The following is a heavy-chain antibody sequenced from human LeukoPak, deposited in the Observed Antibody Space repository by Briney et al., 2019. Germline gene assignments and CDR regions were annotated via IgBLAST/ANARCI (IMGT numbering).Heavy chain of an antibody. CDR1: GFTFSSYA. CDR2: ISYDGSNK. CDR3: AKDAQRGFDYSNSLDY. Sequence: GRSLRLSCAASGFTFSSYAMHWVRQAPGKGLEWVAVISYDGSNKYYADSVKGRFTISRDNFKNPLYLQMNSLRADDTAVYYCAKDAQRGFDYSNSLDYWGQGTRVTVSS. J-gene: IGHJ4*02. D-gene: IGHD4-11*01. V-gene: IGHV3-30*04.